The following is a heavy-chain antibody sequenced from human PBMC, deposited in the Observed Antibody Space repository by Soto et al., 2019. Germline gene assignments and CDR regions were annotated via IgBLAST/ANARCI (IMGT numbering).Heavy chain of an antibody. J-gene: IGHJ6*02. Sequence: EVQLLESGGGLVQPGGSLRLSCAASGFTFSSYAMSWVRQAPGKGLEWVSAISGSGGSTYYADSVKGRFTISRDNSKNTLYLQMNSLRAEDTAVYYCAKGDYYGSGSYGYYYYYGMDVWGQGTTVTVSS. CDR3: AKGDYYGSGSYGYYYYYGMDV. D-gene: IGHD3-10*01. CDR2: ISGSGGST. CDR1: GFTFSSYA. V-gene: IGHV3-23*01.